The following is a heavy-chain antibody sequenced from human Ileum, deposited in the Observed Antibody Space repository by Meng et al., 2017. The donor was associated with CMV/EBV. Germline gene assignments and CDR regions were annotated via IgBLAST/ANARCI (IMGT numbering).Heavy chain of an antibody. CDR2: IKPHSGDT. Sequence: QVQLAQSGTEVKKPGASVKVSCKASGYTFTDYYMHWVRQAPGQGLEWMGWIKPHSGDTKYEKKFQGRVTTTSDTSISTVYMELTRLTPDDTAIYYCAREIIMAARAFGYWGQGTLVTVSS. D-gene: IGHD5-12*01. CDR1: GYTFTDYY. V-gene: IGHV1-2*02. CDR3: AREIIMAARAFGY. J-gene: IGHJ4*02.